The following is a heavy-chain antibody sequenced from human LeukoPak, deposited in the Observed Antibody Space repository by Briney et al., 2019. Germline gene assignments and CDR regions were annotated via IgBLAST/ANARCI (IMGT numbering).Heavy chain of an antibody. CDR2: IRSKAYGGTT. Sequence: QSGGSLRLSCTASGFTFGDYAMSWFRQAPGKGLEWVGFIRSKAYGGTTEYAASVKGRFTISRDDSKSIAYLQMNSLKTEDTAVYYCTRTHVYSGYIAFDYWGQGTLVTVSS. CDR1: GFTFGDYA. J-gene: IGHJ4*02. V-gene: IGHV3-49*03. CDR3: TRTHVYSGYIAFDY. D-gene: IGHD5-12*01.